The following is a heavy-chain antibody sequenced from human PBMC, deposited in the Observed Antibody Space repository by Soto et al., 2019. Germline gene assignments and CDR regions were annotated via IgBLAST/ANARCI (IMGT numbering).Heavy chain of an antibody. Sequence: SKTLSLTCANSGDSVSSNSAAWNWIRQSPSRGLEWLGRTYYRSKWYNDYAVSVKSRITINPDTSKNQFSLQLNSVTPEDTAVYYCARDLSRGIAVAGLYYYYYYGMDVWGQGTTVTVSS. D-gene: IGHD6-19*01. CDR1: GDSVSSNSAA. V-gene: IGHV6-1*01. CDR3: ARDLSRGIAVAGLYYYYYYGMDV. CDR2: TYYRSKWYN. J-gene: IGHJ6*02.